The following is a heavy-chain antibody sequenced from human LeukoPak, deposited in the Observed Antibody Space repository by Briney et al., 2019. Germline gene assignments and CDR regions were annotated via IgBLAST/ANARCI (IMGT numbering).Heavy chain of an antibody. CDR2: IKQDGSEK. CDR1: GFTFSNYW. CDR3: ARDNGVVHGVYYMDV. J-gene: IGHJ6*03. Sequence: GGSLRLSCAASGFTFSNYWMTWVRQAPGKGLEGVADIKQDGSEKLYVNSVRGRFTISRDNAKMSLFLQMNSLRDEDTAVYYCARDNGVVHGVYYMDVWGKGTTVTVS. V-gene: IGHV3-7*01. D-gene: IGHD3-3*01.